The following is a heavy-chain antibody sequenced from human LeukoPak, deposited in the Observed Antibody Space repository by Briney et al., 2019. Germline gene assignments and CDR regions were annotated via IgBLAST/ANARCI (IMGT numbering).Heavy chain of an antibody. CDR3: ARAGRYVPFDY. CDR1: GGSFSGYY. Sequence: PSETLSLTCAVYGGSFSGYYWSWIRQPPGKGLEWIGEINHSGSTNYNPSLKSRVTISVDTSKNQFSLKLSSVTAADTAVYYCARAGRYVPFDYWGQGTLVTVSS. V-gene: IGHV4-34*01. D-gene: IGHD6-19*01. J-gene: IGHJ4*02. CDR2: INHSGST.